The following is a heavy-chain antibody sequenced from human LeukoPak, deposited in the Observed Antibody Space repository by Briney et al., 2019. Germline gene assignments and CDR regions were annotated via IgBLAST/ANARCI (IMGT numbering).Heavy chain of an antibody. CDR2: IYTSGST. CDR3: ARDMTKWEPDAFDI. V-gene: IGHV4-61*02. Sequence: PSETLSLTCTVSGGSISSGSYYWSWIRQPAGKGLERIGRIYTSGSTIYNPSLKSRVTISVDTSKNQFSLKLSSVTAADTAVYYCARDMTKWEPDAFDIWGQGTMVTVSS. J-gene: IGHJ3*02. D-gene: IGHD1-26*01. CDR1: GGSISSGSYY.